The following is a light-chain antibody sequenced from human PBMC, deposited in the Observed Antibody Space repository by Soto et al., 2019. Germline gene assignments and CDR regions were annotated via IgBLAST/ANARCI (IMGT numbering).Light chain of an antibody. CDR2: GAS. V-gene: IGKV3-15*01. CDR3: QQYINWT. CDR1: HDTRSD. J-gene: IGKJ1*01. Sequence: EIVMTQSPVTLSVSPGERATLSCRASHDTRSDLAWYQQKPGQAPRLLMYGASIRATGIPARFSGSGSGTDFTLTISSLQSEDLAVYYCQQYINWTFGQGTKLEIK.